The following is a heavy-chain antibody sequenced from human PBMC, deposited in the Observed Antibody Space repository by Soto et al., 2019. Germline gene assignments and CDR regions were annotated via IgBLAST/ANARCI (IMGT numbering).Heavy chain of an antibody. D-gene: IGHD2-15*01. Sequence: QVQLVESGGGVVQPGRSLRLSCADSGFTFSSYAMHWVRQAPGKGLEWVAVISYDGSNEYYSDSVKGRFTISRDNSKNTLYLQMNSLRAEDTAVYYCARGVVPATYYYYGMDVW. CDR2: ISYDGSNE. CDR1: GFTFSSYA. V-gene: IGHV3-30-3*01. J-gene: IGHJ6*01. CDR3: ARGVVPATYYYYGMDV.